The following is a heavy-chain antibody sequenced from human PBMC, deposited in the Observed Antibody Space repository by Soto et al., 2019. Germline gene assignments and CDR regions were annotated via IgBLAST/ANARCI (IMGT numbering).Heavy chain of an antibody. CDR2: IYPGDSDT. Sequence: GESLKISCKGSGYSFTSYWIGWVRQMPGKGLEWMGIIYPGDSDTRYSPSFQGQVTISADKSISTAYLQWSSLKASDTAMYYCARRMVWDCSGGSCYPSFDPWGQGTLVTVSS. CDR3: ARRMVWDCSGGSCYPSFDP. CDR1: GYSFTSYW. D-gene: IGHD2-15*01. V-gene: IGHV5-51*01. J-gene: IGHJ5*02.